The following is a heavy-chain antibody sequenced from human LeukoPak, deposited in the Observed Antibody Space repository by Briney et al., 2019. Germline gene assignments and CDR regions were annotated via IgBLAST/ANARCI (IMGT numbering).Heavy chain of an antibody. V-gene: IGHV3-74*01. CDR1: GFTFSISA. Sequence: GGSLRLSCAASGFTFSISAMTWVRQAPGKGLVWVSRINSDGSSTSYADSVKGRFTISRDNAKNTLYLQMNSLTVEDTAVYYCARDGLTETTRDSDYWGQGTLVTVSS. CDR3: ARDGLTETTRDSDY. D-gene: IGHD4-11*01. CDR2: INSDGSST. J-gene: IGHJ4*02.